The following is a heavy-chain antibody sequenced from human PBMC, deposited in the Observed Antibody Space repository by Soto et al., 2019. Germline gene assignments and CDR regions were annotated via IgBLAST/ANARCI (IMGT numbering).Heavy chain of an antibody. CDR1: GGTFSSYA. Sequence: GASVKVSCKASGGTFSSYAISWVRQAPGQGLEWMGGIIPIFGTANYAQKFQGRVTITGDASTSTAYMELSSLRSEDTAVYYCARGGGILDTMSHYYYYYMDCWGKGTTVTVSS. V-gene: IGHV1-69*13. CDR2: IIPIFGTA. J-gene: IGHJ6*03. CDR3: ARGGGILDTMSHYYYYYMDC. D-gene: IGHD3-3*01.